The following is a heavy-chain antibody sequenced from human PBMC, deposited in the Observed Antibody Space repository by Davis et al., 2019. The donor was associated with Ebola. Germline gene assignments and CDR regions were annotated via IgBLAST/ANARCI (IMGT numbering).Heavy chain of an antibody. V-gene: IGHV4-34*01. D-gene: IGHD5-12*01. CDR3: ARDQLRLNPEIYYYYGMDV. CDR2: INHSGST. CDR1: GGSFSGYY. Sequence: MPSETLSLTCAVYGGSFSGYYWSWIRQPPGKGLEWIGEINHSGSTNYNPSLKSRVTISVDTSKNQFSLKLSSVTAADTAVYYCARDQLRLNPEIYYYYGMDVWGQGTTVTVSS. J-gene: IGHJ6*02.